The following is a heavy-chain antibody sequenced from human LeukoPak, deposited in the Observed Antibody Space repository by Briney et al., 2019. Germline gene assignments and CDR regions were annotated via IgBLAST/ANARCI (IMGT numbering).Heavy chain of an antibody. CDR2: IYSGGST. J-gene: IGHJ4*02. CDR3: ARDREYYFDY. Sequence: PGGSLRLSCAASGFTFSSYAMSWVRQAPGKGLEWVSVIYSGGSTYYADSVKGRFTISRHNSKNTLYLQMNSLRAEDTAVYYCARDREYYFDYWGQGTLVTVSS. D-gene: IGHD3-10*01. V-gene: IGHV3-53*04. CDR1: GFTFSSYA.